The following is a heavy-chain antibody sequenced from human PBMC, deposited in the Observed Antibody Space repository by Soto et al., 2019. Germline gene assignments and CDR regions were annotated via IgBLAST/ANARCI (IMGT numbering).Heavy chain of an antibody. D-gene: IGHD2-15*01. CDR3: AKGSGGNCSSHFDY. Sequence: EVQLLESGGGLVQPGGSLRLSCAASGFTFSSYAMSWVRQAPGKGLEWVSAICGSGGATYYTDSVKGRFTISRDNSKNTLHLKMNNLRAEDTAIYYCAKGSGGNCSSHFDYCGQGTLVTVSS. CDR1: GFTFSSYA. V-gene: IGHV3-23*01. CDR2: ICGSGGAT. J-gene: IGHJ4*02.